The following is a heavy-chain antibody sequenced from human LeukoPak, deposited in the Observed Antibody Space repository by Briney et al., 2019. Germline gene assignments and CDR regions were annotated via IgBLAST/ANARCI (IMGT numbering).Heavy chain of an antibody. Sequence: GESLKISCKGSGYSFTSYWIGWVRQMPGKGLEWMGIIYPGDSDTRYSPSFQGQVTISADKSISTAYLQWSSLKASDTAMYYCASHSYCGGDCYMAFDIWGQGTMVTVSS. CDR1: GYSFTSYW. CDR3: ASHSYCGGDCYMAFDI. J-gene: IGHJ3*02. V-gene: IGHV5-51*01. CDR2: IYPGDSDT. D-gene: IGHD2-21*01.